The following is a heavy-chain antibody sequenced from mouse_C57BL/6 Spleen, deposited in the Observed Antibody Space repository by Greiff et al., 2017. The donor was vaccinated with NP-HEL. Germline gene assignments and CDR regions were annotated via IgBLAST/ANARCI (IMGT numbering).Heavy chain of an antibody. CDR2: IYPGSGST. D-gene: IGHD1-1*01. V-gene: IGHV1-55*01. J-gene: IGHJ2*01. CDR1: GYTFTSYW. CDR3: ARQYYGSSYVDYFDY. Sequence: QVQLKQSGAELVKPGASVKMSCKASGYTFTSYWITWVKQRPGQGLEWIGDIYPGSGSTNYNEKFKSKATLTVDTSSSTAYMQLSSLTSEDSAVYYCARQYYGSSYVDYFDYWGQGTTLTVSS.